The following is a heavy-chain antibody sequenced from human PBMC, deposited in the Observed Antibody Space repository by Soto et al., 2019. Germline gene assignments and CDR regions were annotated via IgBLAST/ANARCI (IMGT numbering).Heavy chain of an antibody. CDR1: SGSISSSNW. J-gene: IGHJ3*02. CDR2: IYHSGST. D-gene: IGHD2-15*01. Sequence: QVQLQESGPGLVKPSGTLSLTCAVSSGSISSSNWWSWVRQPPGKGLEWIGEIYHSGSTNYNPSPKSRVTISVDKSQNQFSLKLSSVTAADTAVYYCARVGHCSGGSCYSGGADAFDIWGQGTMVTVSS. CDR3: ARVGHCSGGSCYSGGADAFDI. V-gene: IGHV4-4*02.